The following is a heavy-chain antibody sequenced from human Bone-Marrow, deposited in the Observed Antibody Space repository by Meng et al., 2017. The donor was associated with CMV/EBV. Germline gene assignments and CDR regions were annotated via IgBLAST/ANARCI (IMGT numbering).Heavy chain of an antibody. Sequence: ASVKVSCKASGYTFIGYYMHWVRQAPGQGLEWMGWINPNSGGTNYAQKFQGRVTMTRDTSISTAYMELSRLRSDETAVYYCARDQLGYCSSTSCYLGDYYYGMDVWGQGTTVTVSS. CDR2: INPNSGGT. CDR3: ARDQLGYCSSTSCYLGDYYYGMDV. V-gene: IGHV1-2*02. CDR1: GYTFIGYY. J-gene: IGHJ6*02. D-gene: IGHD2-2*01.